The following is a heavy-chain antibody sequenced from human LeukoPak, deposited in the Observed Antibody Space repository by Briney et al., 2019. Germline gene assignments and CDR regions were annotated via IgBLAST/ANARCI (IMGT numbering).Heavy chain of an antibody. J-gene: IGHJ5*02. Sequence: GGSLRLSCAASGFTFSSYAMSWVRQAPGKGLEWVSGISASGGSTYYADSVKGRFTISRDNSKNTLYLQMNSLRAEDTAVYYCAKAFTVTRLYNCLDPWGQGTLVTVSS. CDR3: AKAFTVTRLYNCLDP. CDR2: ISASGGST. V-gene: IGHV3-23*01. CDR1: GFTFSSYA. D-gene: IGHD4-17*01.